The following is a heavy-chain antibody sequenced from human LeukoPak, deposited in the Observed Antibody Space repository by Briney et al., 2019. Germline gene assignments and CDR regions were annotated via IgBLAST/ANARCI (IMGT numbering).Heavy chain of an antibody. Sequence: SQTLSLTCTVSGGSVSSGAYYWSWIRQLPGKGLEWIAYIYYSGSTYYNPSLKSRVTISVDTSKNQFSLILSSVTAADTAVYYCASRPYGSGSFWFDPWGQGALVTVSS. J-gene: IGHJ5*02. CDR3: ASRPYGSGSFWFDP. V-gene: IGHV4-31*03. D-gene: IGHD3-10*01. CDR2: IYYSGST. CDR1: GGSVSSGAYY.